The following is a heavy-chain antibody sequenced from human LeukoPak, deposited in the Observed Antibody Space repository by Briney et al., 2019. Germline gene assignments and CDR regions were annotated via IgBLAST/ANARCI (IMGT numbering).Heavy chain of an antibody. V-gene: IGHV1-2*02. CDR3: ARAGGRSWFDP. Sequence: ASVKVSCKASGYTFTGYYMHWVRQAPGQGLEWMGWINPNSGGTNCAQKFQGRVTMTTDTSMSTAYMELSRLTSDDTAVYYCARAGGRSWFDPWGQGTLVTVSS. CDR2: INPNSGGT. CDR1: GYTFTGYY. J-gene: IGHJ5*02.